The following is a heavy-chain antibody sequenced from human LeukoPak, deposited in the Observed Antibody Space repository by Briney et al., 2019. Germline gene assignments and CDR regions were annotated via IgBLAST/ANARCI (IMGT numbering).Heavy chain of an antibody. CDR2: INSDGSST. J-gene: IGHJ4*02. Sequence: GGSLRLSCAASGFTFSSYAMSWVRQAPGKGLEWVSGINSDGSSTSYADSVKGRFTISRDNAKNTLYLQMNSLRAEDTAVYYCARATQYFRTTIDYWGQGTLVTVSS. D-gene: IGHD1/OR15-1a*01. V-gene: IGHV3-74*01. CDR1: GFTFSSYA. CDR3: ARATQYFRTTIDY.